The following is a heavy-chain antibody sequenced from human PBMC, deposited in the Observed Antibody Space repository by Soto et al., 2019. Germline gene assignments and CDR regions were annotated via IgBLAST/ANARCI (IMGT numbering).Heavy chain of an antibody. D-gene: IGHD3-16*01. CDR2: IWHAGGNK. J-gene: IGHJ4*02. CDR3: ARDGDVNTGFGKDY. Sequence: QVQLVESGGGVVQPGRSLRLSCAASGFTFSSYGMHWVRQAPGKGLEWVAFIWHAGGNKFYAESVKGRFTISRDNSKNTLYLTTTRLSAEDTAMYYWARDGDVNTGFGKDYWGQGTLVTVSA. CDR1: GFTFSSYG. V-gene: IGHV3-33*01.